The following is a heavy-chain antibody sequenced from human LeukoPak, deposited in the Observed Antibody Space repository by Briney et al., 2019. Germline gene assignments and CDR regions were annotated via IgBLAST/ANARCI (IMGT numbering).Heavy chain of an antibody. CDR3: ARGSSPITMIVVATFDY. CDR1: GGSISSGGYY. J-gene: IGHJ4*02. CDR2: IYYSGST. V-gene: IGHV4-31*03. D-gene: IGHD3-22*01. Sequence: SQTLSLTCTVSGGSISSGGYYWSWIRQHPGKGLEWIGYIYYSGSTYYNPSLKSRVTISVDTSKNQFSLKLSSVTAADTAVYYCARGSSPITMIVVATFDYWGQGTLVAVSS.